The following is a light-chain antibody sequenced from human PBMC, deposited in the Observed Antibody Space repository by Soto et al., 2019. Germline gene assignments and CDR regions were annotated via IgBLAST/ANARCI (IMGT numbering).Light chain of an antibody. V-gene: IGLV2-14*01. CDR3: NSYTTLSNRV. CDR1: SSDVGAYNY. J-gene: IGLJ1*01. CDR2: EVT. Sequence: QSVLTQPASVSGSHGQSITISCTGTSSDVGAYNYVSWYQQHPGKAPKLLIYEVTNRPSGVSNRFSGSKSGNTASLTISGLQAEDEADYYCNSYTTLSNRVFGTGTKVTVL.